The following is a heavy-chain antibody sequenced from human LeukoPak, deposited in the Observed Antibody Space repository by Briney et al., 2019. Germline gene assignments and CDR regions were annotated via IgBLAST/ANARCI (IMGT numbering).Heavy chain of an antibody. CDR2: IYYSGST. V-gene: IGHV4-31*03. D-gene: IGHD3-10*01. CDR1: GGSISSGGYY. Sequence: PSQTLSLTCTVSGGSISSGGYYWSWIRQHPGKGLEWIGYIYYSGSTYYNPSLKSRVTISVDTSKNQFSLKLSPVTAADTAVYYCAILWFGELDGGYVDYWGQGTLVTVSS. J-gene: IGHJ4*02. CDR3: AILWFGELDGGYVDY.